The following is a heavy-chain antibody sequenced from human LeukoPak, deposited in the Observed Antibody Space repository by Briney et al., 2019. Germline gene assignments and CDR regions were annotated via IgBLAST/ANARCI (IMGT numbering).Heavy chain of an antibody. V-gene: IGHV4-59*01. D-gene: IGHD4-17*01. CDR2: IYHTGNT. CDR3: ARDRHDYGDYWFDY. Sequence: SETLSLTCTVSGGSMSNYDWTWIRQPPGKGLEYIGYIYHTGNTYDNPSLRSRVTISRDASKNQFSLKLSSVTAADTAVYYCARDRHDYGDYWFDYWGQGTLVTVSS. CDR1: GGSMSNYD. J-gene: IGHJ4*02.